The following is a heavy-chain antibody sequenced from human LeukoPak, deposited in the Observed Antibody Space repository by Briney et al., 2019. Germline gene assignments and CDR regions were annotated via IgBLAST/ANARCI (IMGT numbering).Heavy chain of an antibody. Sequence: SVKVSCRASAGTFSSYAISWVRQAPGQGLEWMGGIIPIFGTANYAQKFQGRVTITADESTSTAYMELSSLRSEDTAVYYCARDRYGDYDMDVWGQGTTVTVSS. J-gene: IGHJ6*02. CDR2: IIPIFGTA. CDR1: AGTFSSYA. D-gene: IGHD4-17*01. V-gene: IGHV1-69*13. CDR3: ARDRYGDYDMDV.